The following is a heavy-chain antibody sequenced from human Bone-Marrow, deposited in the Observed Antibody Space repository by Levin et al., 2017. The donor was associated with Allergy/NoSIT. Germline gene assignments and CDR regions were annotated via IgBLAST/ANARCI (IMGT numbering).Heavy chain of an antibody. V-gene: IGHV1-8*01. Sequence: ASVKVSCKASGYTFTSYDIKWVRQAAGQGLEWMGWMNPNSGHTGYAQKFQDRLTMTTNTSIGTVYMQLNSLTSEDTAVYYCARGGLPSNDRLSWFDPWGQGTLVIVSS. CDR2: MNPNSGHT. CDR3: ARGGLPSNDRLSWFDP. CDR1: GYTFTSYD. J-gene: IGHJ5*02. D-gene: IGHD4-11*01.